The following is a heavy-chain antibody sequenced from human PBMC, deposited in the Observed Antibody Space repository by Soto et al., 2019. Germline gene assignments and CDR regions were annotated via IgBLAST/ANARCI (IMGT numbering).Heavy chain of an antibody. J-gene: IGHJ5*02. CDR3: AAGPQNNWFDP. CDR1: GGSFSGYY. V-gene: IGHV4-34*01. Sequence: SETLSLTCAVYGGSFSGYYWSWIRQPPGKGLEWIGEINHSGSTNYNPSLKSRVTISVDTSKNQFSLKLSSVTAADTAVYYCAAGPQNNWFDPWGQGTLVTVS. CDR2: INHSGST.